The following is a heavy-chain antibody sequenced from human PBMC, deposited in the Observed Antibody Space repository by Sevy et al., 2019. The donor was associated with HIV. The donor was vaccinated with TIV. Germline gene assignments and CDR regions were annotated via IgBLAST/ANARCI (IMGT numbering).Heavy chain of an antibody. Sequence: SETLSLTCAVSGYSISSGYYWGWIRQPPGRGLEWIGSISHSGSTYYNPSLKGRFTISVDTSKNQFSLKLSSVAAADTAVYYCARSVSGFDYWGQGTLVTVSS. J-gene: IGHJ4*02. V-gene: IGHV4-38-2*01. CDR1: GYSISSGYY. CDR3: ARSVSGFDY. D-gene: IGHD3-16*01. CDR2: ISHSGST.